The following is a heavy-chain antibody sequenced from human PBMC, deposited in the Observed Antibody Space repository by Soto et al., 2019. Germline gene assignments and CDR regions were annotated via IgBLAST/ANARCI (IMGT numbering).Heavy chain of an antibody. Sequence: EVQLLESGGGLVQPGESLTLSCAASGFNFSSYTMSWVRQAPGQGLEWVSGISASGGLTFYVDSVKGRVTISRDNFMNTLYLQRNSLRAEDTAVYYCVKDHHSGGWYIPSWGQGTPVTVSS. CDR3: VKDHHSGGWYIPS. J-gene: IGHJ5*02. CDR1: GFNFSSYT. CDR2: ISASGGLT. V-gene: IGHV3-23*01. D-gene: IGHD6-19*01.